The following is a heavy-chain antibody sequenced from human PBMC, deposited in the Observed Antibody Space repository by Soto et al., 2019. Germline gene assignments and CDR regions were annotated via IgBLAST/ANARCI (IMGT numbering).Heavy chain of an antibody. CDR3: TRPGFGDFVDPYDYGIDV. CDR2: IRSKANTYAT. Sequence: EVQLVESGGDLVQPGGSLKLSCAASGLPFSGSPIHWVRQASGKGLEWVGRIRSKANTYATAYATSVKGRFTISRDDSQNTTYLQMNSLKTEDTAVYFCTRPGFGDFVDPYDYGIDVWGQGTTVTVSS. V-gene: IGHV3-73*02. D-gene: IGHD2-2*01. J-gene: IGHJ6*02. CDR1: GLPFSGSP.